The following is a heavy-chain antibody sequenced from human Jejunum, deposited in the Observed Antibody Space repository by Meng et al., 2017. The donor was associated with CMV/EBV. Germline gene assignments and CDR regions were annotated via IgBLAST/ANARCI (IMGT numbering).Heavy chain of an antibody. V-gene: IGHV3-48*03. D-gene: IGHD3-3*01. Sequence: TFSTYEMNWVRPGPGKGLEWLAYISATSSTMYYADSVRGRFTISRDNAKNSLNLQMKSLRVEDTAVYYCARVNYDYWSDYAPFFDYWGQGTLVTVSS. CDR2: ISATSSTM. J-gene: IGHJ4*02. CDR3: ARVNYDYWSDYAPFFDY. CDR1: TFSTYE.